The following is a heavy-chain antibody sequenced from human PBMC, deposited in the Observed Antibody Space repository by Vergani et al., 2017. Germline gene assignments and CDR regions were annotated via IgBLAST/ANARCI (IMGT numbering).Heavy chain of an antibody. J-gene: IGHJ5*02. CDR1: GGSISSGGYY. V-gene: IGHV4-31*03. Sequence: QLQLQESGPGLVKPSETLSLTCTVSGGSISSGGYYWSWIRQHPGKGLEWIGYIYYSGSTYYNPSLKSRVTISVDTSKNQFSLKLSSLTAADTAVYYCAREWNYGGNNWFDPWGQGTLVTVSS. CDR2: IYYSGST. D-gene: IGHD4-23*01. CDR3: AREWNYGGNNWFDP.